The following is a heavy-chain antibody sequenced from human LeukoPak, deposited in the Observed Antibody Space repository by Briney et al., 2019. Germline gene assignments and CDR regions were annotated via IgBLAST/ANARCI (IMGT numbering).Heavy chain of an antibody. J-gene: IGHJ4*02. CDR3: AKGGYYDSSGYPFDY. CDR2: ISGSGGST. V-gene: IGHV3-23*01. D-gene: IGHD3-22*01. CDR1: GFTFSSYA. Sequence: GGSLRLSCAASGFTFSSYAMSWARQPPGKGLEWVSAISGSGGSTYYADSVKGRFTISRDNSKNTLYLQMNSLRAEDTAVYYCAKGGYYDSSGYPFDYWGQGTLVTISS.